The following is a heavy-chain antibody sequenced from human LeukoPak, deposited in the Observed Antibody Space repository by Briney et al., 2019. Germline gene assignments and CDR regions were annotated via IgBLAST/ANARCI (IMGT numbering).Heavy chain of an antibody. V-gene: IGHV3-30-3*01. Sequence: PGGSLRLSCAASGFTFSSYAMHWVRQAPGKGLEWVAVISYDGSNKYYADSVKGRFTISRDNSKNTLYLQMNSLRAEDTAVYYCARDLTMEWYFDLWGRGTLVTVSS. CDR1: GFTFSSYA. CDR3: ARDLTMEWYFDL. CDR2: ISYDGSNK. D-gene: IGHD3-10*01. J-gene: IGHJ2*01.